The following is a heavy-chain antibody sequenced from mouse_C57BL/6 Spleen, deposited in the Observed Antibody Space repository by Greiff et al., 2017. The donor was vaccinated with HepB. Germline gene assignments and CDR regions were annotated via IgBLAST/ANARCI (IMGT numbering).Heavy chain of an antibody. CDR3: ARLGLRRGSAY. V-gene: IGHV1-18*01. D-gene: IGHD2-4*01. CDR2: INPNNGVT. CDR1: GSTLTDSN. J-gene: IGHJ3*01. Sequence: VQLQQSGPELVKPGASVRIPCRASGSTLTDSNRDWVKRSHGKSLGWIGDINPNNGVTIYNQKFKGKATLTVDKSSSTAYMELRSLTSEDTAVYYCARLGLRRGSAYWGQGTLVTVSA.